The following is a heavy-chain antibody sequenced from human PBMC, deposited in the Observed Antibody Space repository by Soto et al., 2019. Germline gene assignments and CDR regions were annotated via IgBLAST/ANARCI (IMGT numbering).Heavy chain of an antibody. V-gene: IGHV3-48*01. CDR3: ATSLLTVDYGDYTPPFFDY. D-gene: IGHD4-17*01. Sequence: GGSLRLSCAASGFTFSSYSMNWVRQAPGKGLEWVSYISSSSSTIYYADSVKGRFTISRDNAKNSLYLQMNSLRAEDTAVYYCATSLLTVDYGDYTPPFFDYWGQGTLVTVSS. CDR1: GFTFSSYS. CDR2: ISSSSSTI. J-gene: IGHJ4*02.